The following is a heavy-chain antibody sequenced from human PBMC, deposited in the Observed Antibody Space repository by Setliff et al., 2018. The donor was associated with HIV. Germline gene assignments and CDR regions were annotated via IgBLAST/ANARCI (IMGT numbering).Heavy chain of an antibody. CDR2: IYYSGST. J-gene: IGHJ6*03. CDR1: GGSISNYY. CDR3: ARQRDFDWLLQNYYYMDV. D-gene: IGHD3-9*01. V-gene: IGHV4-59*08. Sequence: SETLSLTCSVSGGSISNYYWSWIRQPPGKGLEWIGYIYYSGSTNYNPSLKSRVTISVDTSKNQFSLNLSSVTAADTAVYYCARQRDFDWLLQNYYYMDVWGKGATVTVSS.